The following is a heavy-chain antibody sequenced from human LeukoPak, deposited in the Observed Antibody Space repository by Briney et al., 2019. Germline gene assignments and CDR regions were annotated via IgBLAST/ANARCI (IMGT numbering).Heavy chain of an antibody. J-gene: IGHJ4*02. CDR1: GFTFSSYG. CDR3: AKERGTTTWLDY. Sequence: GGSLRLSCGASGFTFSSYGMHWVRQAPGRGLEWGAVISYDGSKKYYGDTEKGRFTISRDNSENRLYPQLNSLSPDDTVVYYCAKERGTTTWLDYWGQGIQVTVSS. CDR2: ISYDGSKK. V-gene: IGHV3-30*18. D-gene: IGHD2-2*01.